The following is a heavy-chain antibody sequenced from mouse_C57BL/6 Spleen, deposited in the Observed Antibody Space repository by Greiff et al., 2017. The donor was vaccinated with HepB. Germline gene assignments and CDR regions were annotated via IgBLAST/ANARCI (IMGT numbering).Heavy chain of an antibody. J-gene: IGHJ3*01. V-gene: IGHV1-26*01. CDR3: ARGDYYGRFAY. Sequence: EVQLQQSGPELVKPGASVKISCKASGYTFTDYYMNWVKQSHGKSLEWIGDINPNNGGTSYNQKFKGKATLTVDKSSSTAYMELRSLTSEDSAVYYGARGDYYGRFAYWGQGTLVTVSA. CDR2: INPNNGGT. D-gene: IGHD1-1*01. CDR1: GYTFTDYY.